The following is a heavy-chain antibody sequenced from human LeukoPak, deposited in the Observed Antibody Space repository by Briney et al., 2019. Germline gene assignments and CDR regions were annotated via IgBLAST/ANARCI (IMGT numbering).Heavy chain of an antibody. CDR3: ATTKLPFYAYDY. D-gene: IGHD5/OR15-5a*01. CDR1: GYTLTVLS. V-gene: IGHV1-24*01. Sequence: ASVKVSCKVSGYTLTVLSMHWVRQAPGKGLEWMGGFDPEDGETIYAQKFQGRVTMTEDTSTDTAYMELSSLRSEDTAVYYCATTKLPFYAYDYWGQGTLVTVSS. J-gene: IGHJ4*02. CDR2: FDPEDGET.